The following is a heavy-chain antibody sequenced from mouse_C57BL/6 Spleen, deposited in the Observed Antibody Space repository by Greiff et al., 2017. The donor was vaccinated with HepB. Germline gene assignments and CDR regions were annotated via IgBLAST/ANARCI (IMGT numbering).Heavy chain of an antibody. V-gene: IGHV1-4*01. CDR1: GYTFTSYT. CDR2: INPSSGYT. CDR3: ARGETSPFAY. Sequence: LVESGAELARPGASVKMSCKASGYTFTSYTMHWVKQRPGQGLEWIGYINPSSGYTKYNQKFKDKATLTAYKSSSTAYMQLSSLTSEDSAVYYSARGETSPFAYWGQGTLVTVSA. J-gene: IGHJ3*01.